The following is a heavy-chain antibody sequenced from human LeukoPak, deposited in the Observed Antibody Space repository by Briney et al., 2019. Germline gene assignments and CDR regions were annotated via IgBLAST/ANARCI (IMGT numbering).Heavy chain of an antibody. CDR2: ISYDGSNK. Sequence: GRSLRLSCAASGFTFSSYGMHWVRQDPGNGLQWVAVISYDGSNKYYADSVKGRFTISRDNSKNTLYLQMNSLRAEDTAVYYCAKFRGDYGDYVRWFDPWGQGTLVTVSS. CDR3: AKFRGDYGDYVRWFDP. D-gene: IGHD4-17*01. J-gene: IGHJ5*02. V-gene: IGHV3-30*18. CDR1: GFTFSSYG.